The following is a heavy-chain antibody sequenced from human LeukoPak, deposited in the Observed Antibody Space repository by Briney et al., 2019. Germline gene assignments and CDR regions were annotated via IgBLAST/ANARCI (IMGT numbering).Heavy chain of an antibody. Sequence: GGSLRLSCTASGFTFSNAWMSRVRQAPGKGLEWVGRIKSKNDGGTTDYAAPVKGRVTISRDDSKNTLYLQMNSLKTEDTAVYYCTTFPSGFDIWGQGTMVTVSS. V-gene: IGHV3-15*05. J-gene: IGHJ3*02. CDR1: GFTFSNAW. D-gene: IGHD3-3*01. CDR2: IKSKNDGGTT. CDR3: TTFPSGFDI.